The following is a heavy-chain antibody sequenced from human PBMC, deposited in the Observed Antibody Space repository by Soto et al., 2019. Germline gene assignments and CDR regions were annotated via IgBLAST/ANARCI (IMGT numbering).Heavy chain of an antibody. Sequence: PSETLSLTCAVSGGSISSSNWWSWVRQPPGKGLEWIGEIYHSGSTNYNPSLKSRVTISVDKSKNQFSLKLSSVTAADTAVYYCASYVRGHPPAGRGPFGSWPVWGQGTLVTVSS. V-gene: IGHV4-4*02. CDR1: GGSISSSNW. D-gene: IGHD3-10*02. CDR3: ASYVRGHPPAGRGPFGSWPV. J-gene: IGHJ4*02. CDR2: IYHSGST.